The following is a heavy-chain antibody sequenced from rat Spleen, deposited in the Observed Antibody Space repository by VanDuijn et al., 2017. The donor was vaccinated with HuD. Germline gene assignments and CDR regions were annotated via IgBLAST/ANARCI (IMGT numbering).Heavy chain of an antibody. CDR2: IWSGGST. J-gene: IGHJ3*01. CDR1: GFSLTSYG. V-gene: IGHV2-15*01. D-gene: IGHD1-2*01. Sequence: QVQLKESGPGLVQPSQTLSLTCTVSGFSLTSYGVSWVRQPPGKGLEWIGAIWSGGSTDYNSALKSRLSISRDTSKSQALLKMNSLQTEDTAMYFCAREEYYSSANWFAYWGQGTLVTVSS. CDR3: AREEYYSSANWFAY.